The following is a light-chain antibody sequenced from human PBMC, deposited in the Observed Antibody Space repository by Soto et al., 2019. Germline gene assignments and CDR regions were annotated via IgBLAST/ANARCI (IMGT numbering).Light chain of an antibody. CDR1: ESISGPY. J-gene: IGKJ1*01. CDR2: SAS. Sequence: EVVLTQSPGTPSLTSGERATLSCRASESISGPYLAWYQQRPGQAPRLLIYSASTRAAGIPDRISGSGSGTDFALTISRVEPEDFAVYYCQHYGSSRSTFGRGTKVDIK. CDR3: QHYGSSRST. V-gene: IGKV3-20*01.